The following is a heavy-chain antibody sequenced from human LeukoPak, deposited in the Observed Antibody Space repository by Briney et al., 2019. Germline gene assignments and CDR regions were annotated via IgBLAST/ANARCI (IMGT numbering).Heavy chain of an antibody. CDR2: IYYSGST. CDR1: GGSISSGDYY. D-gene: IGHD6-19*01. V-gene: IGHV4-30-4*01. J-gene: IGHJ6*02. CDR3: ARARVAGTRYYYYYYGMDV. Sequence: PSETLSLTCTVSGGSISSGDYYWSWIRQPPGKGLEWIGYIYYSGSTYYNPSLKSRVTISVDTSKNQFSLKLSSVTAADTAVYYCARARVAGTRYYYYYYGMDVWGQGTTVTVSS.